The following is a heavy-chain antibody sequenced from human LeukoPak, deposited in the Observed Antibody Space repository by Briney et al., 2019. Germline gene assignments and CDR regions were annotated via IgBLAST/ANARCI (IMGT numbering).Heavy chain of an antibody. V-gene: IGHV1-24*01. Sequence: ASVKVSCKVPGYTLTELSMHWVRQAPGKGLEWMGGFDPEDGETIYAQKFQGRVTMTEDTSTDTAYMELSSLRSEDTAVYYCATDTSGSYSDDAFDIWGQGTMVTVSS. J-gene: IGHJ3*02. CDR3: ATDTSGSYSDDAFDI. CDR2: FDPEDGET. CDR1: GYTLTELS. D-gene: IGHD1-26*01.